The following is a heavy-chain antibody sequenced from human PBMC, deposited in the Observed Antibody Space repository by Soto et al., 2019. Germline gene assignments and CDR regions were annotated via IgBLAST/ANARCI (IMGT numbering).Heavy chain of an antibody. D-gene: IGHD2-2*02. CDR2: IYYSGST. J-gene: IGHJ4*02. V-gene: IGHV4-39*02. CDR3: ARDSIWQTPGLDG. CDR1: GGSISSSSYY. Sequence: QLQLQESGPGLVKPSETLSLTCTVSGGSISSSSYYWGWIRQPPGKGLEWIGSIYYSGSTYYNPSLKSRVTISVDTSKNQFSLKLSSVTAADTAVYYCARDSIWQTPGLDGWGQGTLVTVSS.